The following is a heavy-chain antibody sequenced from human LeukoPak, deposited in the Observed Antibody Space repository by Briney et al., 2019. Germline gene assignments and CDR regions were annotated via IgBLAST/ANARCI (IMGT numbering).Heavy chain of an antibody. V-gene: IGHV4-59*08. CDR1: GGSITGHH. CDR2: FYDSWNL. Sequence: SQTLSLTCTVSGGSITGHHWTWIRRPPGPGLDGIGYFYDSWNLDSNPSLKSRSTTSMAISNNQSSLSMSSVTAADTAMYYCARLLRPGGGKGDCFDIWGQGTMVTVYS. D-gene: IGHD2-21*01. CDR3: ARLLRPGGGKGDCFDI. J-gene: IGHJ3*02.